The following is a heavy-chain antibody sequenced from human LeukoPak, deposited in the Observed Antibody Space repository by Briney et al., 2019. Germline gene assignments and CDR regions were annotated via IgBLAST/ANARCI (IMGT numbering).Heavy chain of an antibody. CDR1: GGSISSADYY. Sequence: SQTLSLTCTVSGGSISSADYYWSWIRQHPGKGLEWIGYISSSGGTYYNPSLLSRVAISIDTSKNQFSLKLSSVTAADTAVYYCARRRDGYSRYFDYWGQGTLVTVSS. CDR2: ISSSGGT. V-gene: IGHV4-31*03. D-gene: IGHD5-24*01. J-gene: IGHJ4*02. CDR3: ARRRDGYSRYFDY.